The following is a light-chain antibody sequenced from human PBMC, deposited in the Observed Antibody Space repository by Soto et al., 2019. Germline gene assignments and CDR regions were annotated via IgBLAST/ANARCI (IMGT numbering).Light chain of an antibody. V-gene: IGKV3-15*01. Sequence: EIVMTQSPATLSVSPGERATLSCRASQSVSSTLAWYQQKPGQAPGLLIYGASTRATGIPARFSGSGSGTEFTLTISSLQSEDFAVYYCQQYKSWPTFGQGTKVDIK. CDR1: QSVSST. J-gene: IGKJ2*01. CDR2: GAS. CDR3: QQYKSWPT.